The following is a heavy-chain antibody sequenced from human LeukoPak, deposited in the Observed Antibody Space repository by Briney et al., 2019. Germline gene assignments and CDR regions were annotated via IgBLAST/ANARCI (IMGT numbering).Heavy chain of an antibody. V-gene: IGHV4-59*07. D-gene: IGHD6-13*01. J-gene: IGHJ5*02. CDR1: ADSISRSY. CDR3: ARMSSSWYWFDP. CDR2: IFYSGGT. Sequence: SDTLSLTCSLCADSISRSYWSCTRQPPGRGLQWRGYIFYSGGTNYNLSLKSRFTISVDTSKNQYSLKLSSVTAADTAVYYCARMSSSWYWFDPWGQGTLVTVSS.